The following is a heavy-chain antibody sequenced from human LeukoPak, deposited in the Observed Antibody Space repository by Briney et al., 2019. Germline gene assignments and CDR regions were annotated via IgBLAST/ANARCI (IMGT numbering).Heavy chain of an antibody. CDR1: GSTFSIFW. CDR3: GREYSDSRYFDY. J-gene: IGHJ4*02. CDR2: IHSDGITT. D-gene: IGHD6-13*01. V-gene: IGHV3-74*01. Sequence: GGSLTLFCTASGSTFSIFWTHGVRQASGRGLVWVSRIHSDGITTNYADSVKGRFTISRDNAQNTLYLQMNSLRAEDTAVYYCGREYSDSRYFDYWGQGTLVTVSS.